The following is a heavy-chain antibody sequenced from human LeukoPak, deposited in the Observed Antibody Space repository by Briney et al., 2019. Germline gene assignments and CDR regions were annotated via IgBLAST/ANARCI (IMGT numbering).Heavy chain of an antibody. CDR1: GFTFSSYW. Sequence: GGSLRLSCAASGFTFSSYWMHWVRQAPGKGLEWVSAISGSGGSTYYADSVKGRFTISRDNSKNTLYLQMNGLRAEDTAVYYCAKDGGYEVQAFDIWGQGTMVTVSS. CDR2: ISGSGGST. J-gene: IGHJ3*02. D-gene: IGHD5-12*01. V-gene: IGHV3-23*01. CDR3: AKDGGYEVQAFDI.